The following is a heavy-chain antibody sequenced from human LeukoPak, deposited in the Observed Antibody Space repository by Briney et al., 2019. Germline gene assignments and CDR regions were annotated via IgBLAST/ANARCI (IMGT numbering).Heavy chain of an antibody. CDR1: GGTFGSYA. CDR3: ATSPYYDVWSGHNVAFDI. Sequence: GSSVKVSCKASGGTFGSYAISWVRQAPGQGLEWMGGIIPIFSTANYAQKFQGRVTITADESTSPVYMELSSLRAEDTAVYYCATSPYYDVWSGHNVAFDICGQGTMVIVSS. V-gene: IGHV1-69*01. J-gene: IGHJ3*02. D-gene: IGHD3-3*01. CDR2: IIPIFSTA.